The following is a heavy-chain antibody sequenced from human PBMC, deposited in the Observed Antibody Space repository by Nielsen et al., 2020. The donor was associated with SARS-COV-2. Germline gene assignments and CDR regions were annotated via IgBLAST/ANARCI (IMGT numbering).Heavy chain of an antibody. CDR1: GFTFSDYY. CDR3: ARGYSYAYYFDY. V-gene: IGHV3-11*01. D-gene: IGHD5-18*01. J-gene: IGHJ4*02. Sequence: GESLKISCAASGFTFSDYYMSWIRQAPGKGLEWVSYISSSGSTIYYADSVKGRFTISRDNAKNSLYLQMNSLRAEDTAVYYCARGYSYAYYFDYWGQGTLVTVSS. CDR2: ISSSGSTI.